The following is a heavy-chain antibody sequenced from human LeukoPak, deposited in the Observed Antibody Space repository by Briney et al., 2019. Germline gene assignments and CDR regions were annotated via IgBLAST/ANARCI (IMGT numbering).Heavy chain of an antibody. CDR1: GGTFSSYA. Sequence: GSSVKVSCKASGGTFSSYAISWVRQARGQGLEWMGRIIPIFVTAIYAQKFQRRSTLTTDQSTSTAYMELSSLRSEVTAVYYCATYWPGPYGDYEIYYYMDVWGKGTTVTVSS. J-gene: IGHJ6*03. CDR2: IIPIFVTA. CDR3: ATYWPGPYGDYEIYYYMDV. D-gene: IGHD4-17*01. V-gene: IGHV1-69*05.